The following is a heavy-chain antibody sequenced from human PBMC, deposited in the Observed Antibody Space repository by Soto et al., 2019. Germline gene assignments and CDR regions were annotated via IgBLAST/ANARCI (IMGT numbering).Heavy chain of an antibody. V-gene: IGHV3-7*01. Sequence: EVQLVESGGGLVQPGGSLRLSCAASGFTFSSYWMSWVRQAPGKGLEWVANIKQDGSEKYYVDSVKGRFTISRDNAKNSLYLQMNSLRAEDTAVYYCARYYGGHYYYYYMDVWGKETTVTVSS. CDR1: GFTFSSYW. J-gene: IGHJ6*03. CDR2: IKQDGSEK. D-gene: IGHD4-17*01. CDR3: ARYYGGHYYYYYMDV.